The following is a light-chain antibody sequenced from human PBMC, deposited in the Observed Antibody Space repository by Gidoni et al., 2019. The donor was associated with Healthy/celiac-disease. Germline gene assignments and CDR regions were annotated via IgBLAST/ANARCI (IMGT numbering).Light chain of an antibody. CDR1: QSLLHSNGYNY. CDR2: LGS. CDR3: MQALQTPYT. V-gene: IGKV2-28*01. Sequence: IVMTQSPLSLPVPPGEPASIPCRSSQSLLHSNGYNYLDWYLQKPGQSPQLLIYLGSTRASGAPDRFSGSGSGTDFTLKISRVEAEDVGVYYCMQALQTPYTFGQGTKLEIK. J-gene: IGKJ2*01.